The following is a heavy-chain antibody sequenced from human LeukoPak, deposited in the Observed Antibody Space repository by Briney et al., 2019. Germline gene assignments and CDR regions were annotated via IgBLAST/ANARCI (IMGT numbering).Heavy chain of an antibody. CDR1: GDSISSYC. CDR3: ARLIRGYSYGYVDY. V-gene: IGHV4-59*01. D-gene: IGHD5-18*01. CDR2: IYYSGST. Sequence: SETLSLTCTVSGDSISSYCWSWIRQPPGKGLEWIGYIYYSGSTNYNPSLKSRVTISVDTSKNQFSLKLSSVTAADTAVYYCARLIRGYSYGYVDYWGQGTLVTVSS. J-gene: IGHJ4*02.